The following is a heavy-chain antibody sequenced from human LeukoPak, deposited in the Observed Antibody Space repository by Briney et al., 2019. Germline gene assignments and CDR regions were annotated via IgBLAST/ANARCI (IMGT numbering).Heavy chain of an antibody. D-gene: IGHD4-17*01. CDR1: GYTFTGYY. V-gene: IGHV1-2*02. CDR3: ARDWADYDEFFDY. J-gene: IGHJ4*02. Sequence: ASVKVSCKASGYTFTGYYMHWVRQAPGQGLEWMGWINPNSGGTNYAQKFQGRVTMTRDTSISTAYMELSRLRSDDTAVYYCARDWADYDEFFDYWGQGTLVTVSS. CDR2: INPNSGGT.